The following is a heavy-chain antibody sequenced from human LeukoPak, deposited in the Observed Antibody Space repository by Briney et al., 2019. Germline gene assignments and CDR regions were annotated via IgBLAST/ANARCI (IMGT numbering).Heavy chain of an antibody. D-gene: IGHD3-22*01. Sequence: ASETLSLTCTVSGGSISSGGYYWSWNRQHPGKGREWIVSIYYTGSTYYNPSLKSRVTISVDTSKSQFSLKLSSVTAADTAVYYCARDSSGHVDYWGQGTLVTVSS. V-gene: IGHV4-39*07. J-gene: IGHJ4*02. CDR2: IYYTGST. CDR1: GGSISSGGYY. CDR3: ARDSSGHVDY.